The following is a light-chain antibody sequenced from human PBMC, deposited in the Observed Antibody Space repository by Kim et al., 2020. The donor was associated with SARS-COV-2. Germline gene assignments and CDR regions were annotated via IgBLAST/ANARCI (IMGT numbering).Light chain of an antibody. CDR3: QAWDSSNVV. CDR1: KLGDKY. CDR2: QDS. Sequence: VSPGQTASITCSGDKLGDKYAYWYQQKPGKSPMLVIYQDSKRPSGIPERFSGSNSGNTATLNISGAQAMDEADYYCQAWDSSNVVFGGGTQLTVL. V-gene: IGLV3-1*01. J-gene: IGLJ2*01.